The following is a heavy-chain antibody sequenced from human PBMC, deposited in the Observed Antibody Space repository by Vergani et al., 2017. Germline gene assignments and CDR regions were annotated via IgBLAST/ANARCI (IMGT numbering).Heavy chain of an antibody. V-gene: IGHV4-61*10. CDR3: ARAWYSSGWVFDY. J-gene: IGHJ4*02. CDR2: IYYSGST. Sequence: QVQLQESGPGLVKPSETLSLTCTVSGGSVSSGSYYWSWIRQPAGKGLDWIGYIYYSGSTNYNPSLKSRVTISVDTSKNQFSLKLSSVTAADTAVYYCARAWYSSGWVFDYWGQGTLVTVSS. D-gene: IGHD6-19*01. CDR1: GGSVSSGSYY.